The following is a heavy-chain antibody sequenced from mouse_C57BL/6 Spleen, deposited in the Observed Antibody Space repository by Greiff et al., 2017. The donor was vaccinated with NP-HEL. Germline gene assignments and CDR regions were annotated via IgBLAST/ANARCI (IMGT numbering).Heavy chain of an antibody. J-gene: IGHJ3*01. D-gene: IGHD2-1*01. CDR3: ARGDYYGNSAWFAY. CDR1: GYTFTSYW. V-gene: IGHV1-50*01. CDR2: IDPSDSYT. Sequence: QVQLQQPGAELVKPGASVKLSCKASGYTFTSYWMQWVKQRPGQGLEWIGEIDPSDSYTNYNQKFKGKATLTVDTSSSTAYMQLSSLTSEDSAVYYCARGDYYGNSAWFAYWGQGTLATVSA.